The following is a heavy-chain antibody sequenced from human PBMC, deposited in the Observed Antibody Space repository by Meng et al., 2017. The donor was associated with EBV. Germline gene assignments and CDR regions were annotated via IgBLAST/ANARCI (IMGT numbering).Heavy chain of an antibody. CDR1: GFTFSSYA. V-gene: IGHV3-23*01. D-gene: IGHD3-10*01. CDR3: AKLRPSYGSGSYPYYFDY. CDR2: ISGSGGST. Sequence: LGSGGGLVQPGGSLRLSCAASGFTFSSYAMSWVRQAPGKGLEWVSAISGSGGSTYYADSVKGRFTISRDNSKNTLYLQMNSLRAEDTAVYYCAKLRPSYGSGSYPYYFDYWGQGTLVTVSS. J-gene: IGHJ4*02.